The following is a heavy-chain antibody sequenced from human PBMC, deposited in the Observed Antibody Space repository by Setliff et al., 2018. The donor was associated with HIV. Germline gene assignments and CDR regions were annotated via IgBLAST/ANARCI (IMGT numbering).Heavy chain of an antibody. J-gene: IGHJ3*01. CDR3: ARVLDGNHYDAFNL. CDR1: GGSISSGSYY. V-gene: IGHV4-61*09. D-gene: IGHD1-26*01. Sequence: PSETLSLTCTVSGGSISSGSYYWNWIRQPAGKGLECVGQISTGGATDYNSSLKSRVTISLDKSKNQFSLRLNSVTAADTAVYYCARVLDGNHYDAFNLWGQGTTVTVSS. CDR2: ISTGGAT.